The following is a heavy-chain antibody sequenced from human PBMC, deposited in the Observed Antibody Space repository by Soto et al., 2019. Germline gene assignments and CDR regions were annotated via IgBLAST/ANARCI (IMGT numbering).Heavy chain of an antibody. CDR3: AREKDFILGGYAFGY. CDR1: DSSMSPYY. J-gene: IGHJ3*01. D-gene: IGHD1-26*01. V-gene: IGHV4-59*01. CDR2: LLYRGTA. Sequence: QVQLQESGPRLVKPSETLSLTCSVSDSSMSPYYWTWFRQAPGKGLEWIGHLLYRGTATYNPALQGRVTISLDTSKKQDSLQLSSVIAADTAVYYCAREKDFILGGYAFGYWGPGTLVTVSS.